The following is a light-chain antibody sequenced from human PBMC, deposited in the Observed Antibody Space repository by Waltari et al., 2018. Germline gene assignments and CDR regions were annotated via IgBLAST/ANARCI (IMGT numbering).Light chain of an antibody. Sequence: QSVLTQPPSASGIPGQRVTISCSGSSSNIGSNTVNWYQQLPGTAPKLLIYSNNQRPSGVPDRFSGSKSGTSASLAISGLQSEDEADYYCAAWDDSLNGRLVFGTGTKVTVL. CDR2: SNN. CDR3: AAWDDSLNGRLV. V-gene: IGLV1-44*01. J-gene: IGLJ1*01. CDR1: SSNIGSNT.